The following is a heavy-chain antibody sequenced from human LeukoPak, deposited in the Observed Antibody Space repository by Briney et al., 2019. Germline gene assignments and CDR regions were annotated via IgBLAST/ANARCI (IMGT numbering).Heavy chain of an antibody. Sequence: AGSLRLSCAASGFTFSSYAMSWVRQAPGKGLEWVSAISGSGGSTYYADSVKGRFTISRDNSKNTLYLQMNSLRAEDTAVYYCAKDLIRFLEWSLHYYYYYYMDVWGKGTTVTVSS. CDR1: GFTFSSYA. CDR3: AKDLIRFLEWSLHYYYYYYMDV. V-gene: IGHV3-23*01. D-gene: IGHD3-3*01. J-gene: IGHJ6*03. CDR2: ISGSGGST.